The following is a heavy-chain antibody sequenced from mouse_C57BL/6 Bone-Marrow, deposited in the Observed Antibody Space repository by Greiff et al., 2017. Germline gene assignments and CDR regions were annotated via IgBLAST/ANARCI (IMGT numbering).Heavy chain of an antibody. V-gene: IGHV1-4*01. CDR2: INPSSGYT. D-gene: IGHD1-1*01. J-gene: IGHJ4*01. CDR1: GYTFTSYT. Sequence: QVQLQQSGAELARPGASVKMSCKASGYTFTSYTMHWVKQRPGQGLEWIGYINPSSGYTKYNQKFKDKATLTADKSSSTAYMQLSSLTSEDSAVYYCASHFYGSSAHYYAMDYWGQGTSVTVSS. CDR3: ASHFYGSSAHYYAMDY.